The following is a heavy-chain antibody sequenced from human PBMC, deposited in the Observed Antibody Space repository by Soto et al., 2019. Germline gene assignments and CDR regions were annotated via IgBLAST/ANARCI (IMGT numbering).Heavy chain of an antibody. CDR1: GYTFTSYG. CDR3: ARTLSGYSSSWYADY. J-gene: IGHJ4*02. V-gene: IGHV1-18*01. Sequence: QVQLVQSGAEVKKPGASVKVSCKASGYTFTSYGISWERQAPGQGLEWMGWISAYNGNTNYAQKLQGRVTMTTDTSTSTAYMELRSLRSDDTAVYYCARTLSGYSSSWYADYWGQGTLVTVSS. D-gene: IGHD6-13*01. CDR2: ISAYNGNT.